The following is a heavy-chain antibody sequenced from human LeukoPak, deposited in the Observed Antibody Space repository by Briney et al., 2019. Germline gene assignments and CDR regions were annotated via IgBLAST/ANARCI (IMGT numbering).Heavy chain of an antibody. V-gene: IGHV3-23*01. CDR3: AKARGYCSGGTCYSGFDY. CDR1: RFTFSGYA. J-gene: IGHJ4*02. Sequence: PGGSLRLSCAASRFTFSGYAMSWVRQAPGKGLEWVSPITGSGDTTYYADSVKGRFTISRDNSKNTLYLQMNSLRAEDTAVYYCAKARGYCSGGTCYSGFDYWGQGTLVTVSS. CDR2: ITGSGDTT. D-gene: IGHD2-15*01.